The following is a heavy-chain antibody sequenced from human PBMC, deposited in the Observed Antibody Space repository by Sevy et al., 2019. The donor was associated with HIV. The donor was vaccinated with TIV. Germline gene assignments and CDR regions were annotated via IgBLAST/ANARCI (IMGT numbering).Heavy chain of an antibody. V-gene: IGHV4-59*01. J-gene: IGHJ5*02. CDR1: GGSISSYY. D-gene: IGHD2-15*01. Sequence: SETLSLTCTVSGGSISSYYWSWIRQPPGKGLEWIGYIYYSGSTNYNPSLKSRVTISVDTSKNQFSLKLSSVTAADTAVYYCARAFSKYCSGGSCYSPGYWFDTWGQGTLVTVSS. CDR3: ARAFSKYCSGGSCYSPGYWFDT. CDR2: IYYSGST.